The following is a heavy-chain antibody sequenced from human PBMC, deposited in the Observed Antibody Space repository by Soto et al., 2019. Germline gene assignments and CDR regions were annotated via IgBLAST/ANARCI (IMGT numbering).Heavy chain of an antibody. V-gene: IGHV3-30*18. CDR3: AKPDLDYGDYVADY. Sequence: GSLRLSCAASGFTFSSYGMHWVRQAPGKGLEWVAVISYDGSNKYYADSVKGRFTISRDNSKNTLYLQMNSLRAEDTAVYYCAKPDLDYGDYVADYWGQGTLVTVSS. D-gene: IGHD4-17*01. CDR2: ISYDGSNK. J-gene: IGHJ4*02. CDR1: GFTFSSYG.